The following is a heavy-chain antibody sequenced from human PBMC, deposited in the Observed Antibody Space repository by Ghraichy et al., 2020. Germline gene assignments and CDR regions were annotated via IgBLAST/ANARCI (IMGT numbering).Heavy chain of an antibody. D-gene: IGHD1-1*01. CDR1: GYSFTSYW. CDR3: ARRSPAPTISNYYYYYGMDV. Sequence: GESLNISCKGSGYSFTSYWIGWVRQMPGKGLEWMGIIYPGDSDTRYSPSFQGQGTISADKSISTAYLQWSSLKASDTAMYYCARRSPAPTISNYYYYYGMDVWGQGTTVTVSS. J-gene: IGHJ6*02. CDR2: IYPGDSDT. V-gene: IGHV5-51*01.